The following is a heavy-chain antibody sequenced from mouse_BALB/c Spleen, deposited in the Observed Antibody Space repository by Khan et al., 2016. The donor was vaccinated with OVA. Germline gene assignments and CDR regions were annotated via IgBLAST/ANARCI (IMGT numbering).Heavy chain of an antibody. CDR3: ARDGYSPWFAY. Sequence: EVELVESGAELVRPGALVNLSCKASGFDIKDYYMHWVKQRPEQGLEWIGWIDPENDNTIYDPKFQGKASITSDTAYNTAYLQLSSLTSEDTAVYYCARDGYSPWFAYWGQGTLVTVSA. CDR2: IDPENDNT. CDR1: GFDIKDYY. V-gene: IGHV14-1*02. J-gene: IGHJ3*01. D-gene: IGHD2-3*01.